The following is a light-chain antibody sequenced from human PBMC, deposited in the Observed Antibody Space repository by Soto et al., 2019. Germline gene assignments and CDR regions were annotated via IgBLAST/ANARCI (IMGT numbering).Light chain of an antibody. J-gene: IGLJ1*01. Sequence: QFALTQPASVSGSPGQSSTISCTGTSSDVGLYDYVSWYQQHPGKAPQLMIYAVSNRPSGVSNRFSASKSGNTASLFISGLQAEDEADYYCSSYTSDSSYVFGSGTKVTVL. CDR2: AVS. CDR1: SSDVGLYDY. CDR3: SSYTSDSSYV. V-gene: IGLV2-14*01.